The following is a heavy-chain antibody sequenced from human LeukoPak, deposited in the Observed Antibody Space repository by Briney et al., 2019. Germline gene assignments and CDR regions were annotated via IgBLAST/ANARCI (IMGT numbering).Heavy chain of an antibody. CDR3: AAEYMTRNYYYGMDV. CDR1: GFTLTSSA. J-gene: IGHJ6*02. D-gene: IGHD1-14*01. Sequence: VASVKVSCKASGFTLTSSAMQWVRQARGQRLEWIGWIVVGSGNTNYAQKFQERVTITRDMSTSTAYMELSSLRSEDTAVYYCAAEYMTRNYYYGMDVWGQGTTVTVSS. V-gene: IGHV1-58*02. CDR2: IVVGSGNT.